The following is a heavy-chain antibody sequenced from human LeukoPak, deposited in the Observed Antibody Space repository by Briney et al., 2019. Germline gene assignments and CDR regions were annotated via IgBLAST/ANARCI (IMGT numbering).Heavy chain of an antibody. CDR2: INGRGGST. V-gene: IGHV3-23*01. CDR3: ARGKDTGRQYNFDH. J-gene: IGHJ4*02. D-gene: IGHD5-18*01. CDR1: GFSFSNFG. Sequence: GGSLRLSCAASGFSFSNFGMGWVRQAPGKGLECVSPINGRGGSTSYADFVKGRFTISRDNSKNTLYLQMNGVRPEDTAVFHCARGKDTGRQYNFDHWGQGILVTVAS.